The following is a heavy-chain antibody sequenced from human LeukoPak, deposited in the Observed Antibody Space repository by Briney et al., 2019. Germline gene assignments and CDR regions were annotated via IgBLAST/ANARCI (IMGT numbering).Heavy chain of an antibody. J-gene: IGHJ3*02. CDR2: ISAYNGNT. CDR1: GYTFTSYG. CDR3: ARDFPRGNAFDI. V-gene: IGHV1-18*01. D-gene: IGHD2-15*01. Sequence: ASVTVSCKASGYTFTSYGISWVRQAPGQGLEWMGWISAYNGNTNYAQKLQGRVTMTTDTSTSTAYMALRSLRSDDTAVYYCARDFPRGNAFDIWGQGTMVTVSS.